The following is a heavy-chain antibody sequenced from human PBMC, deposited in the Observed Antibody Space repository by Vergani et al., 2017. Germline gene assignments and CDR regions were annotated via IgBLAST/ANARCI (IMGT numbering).Heavy chain of an antibody. Sequence: QVQLVQSGAEVKKPGSSVKVSCKASVGTFSSYTINWVRQAPGQGLVWMGRIIPILGIANYEQKFQGRVTITADKSTSTAYMELNSLRSEDTAVYYCATRWDRVSGFDPWGQGTLVTVSS. CDR3: ATRWDRVSGFDP. V-gene: IGHV1-69*02. CDR2: IIPILGIA. J-gene: IGHJ5*02. D-gene: IGHD5-24*01. CDR1: VGTFSSYT.